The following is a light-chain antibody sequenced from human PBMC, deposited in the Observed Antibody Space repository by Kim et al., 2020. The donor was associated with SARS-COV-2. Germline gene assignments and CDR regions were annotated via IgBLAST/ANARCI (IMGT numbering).Light chain of an antibody. J-gene: IGLJ1*01. CDR2: DVK. CDR3: CSYTNTMSATTIYG. Sequence: QSALTQPASVSGSPGQSITISCTGTNNDVGRYNYVSWYQQHPGKAPKLILYDVKRWPSGISNRFSGSESGNTASLTISGLQAEDEADYYCCSYTNTMSATTIYGFGTGTKVTVL. CDR1: NNDVGRYNY. V-gene: IGLV2-14*03.